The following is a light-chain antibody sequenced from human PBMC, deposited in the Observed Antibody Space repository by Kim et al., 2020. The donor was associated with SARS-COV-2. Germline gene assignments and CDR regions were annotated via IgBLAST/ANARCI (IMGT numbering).Light chain of an antibody. V-gene: IGKV3-15*01. CDR2: GAS. Sequence: EIVMTQSPATLSVSPGERATLSCRASQSVSSNLAWYQQKPGQAPRLLIYGASTRATGIPARFSGSGSGTEFTLTISSLQSEDFAVYYCQQYKNRPSYSFGKETKLEI. CDR3: QQYKNRPSYS. J-gene: IGKJ2*03. CDR1: QSVSSN.